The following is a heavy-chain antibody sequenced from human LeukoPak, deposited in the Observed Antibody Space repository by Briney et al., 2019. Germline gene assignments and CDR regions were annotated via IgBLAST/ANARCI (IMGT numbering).Heavy chain of an antibody. CDR1: GFTFSNVW. V-gene: IGHV3-15*01. CDR2: IKSKTDGGTT. D-gene: IGHD3-3*01. Sequence: GGSLRLSCAASGFTFSNVWMTWVRQPPGKGLEWVCRIKSKTDGGTTDYAAPVKGRFTISRDDSKNTLYLQMNSLKTEDTAVYYCTSTLGYWGQGTLVTVAS. CDR3: TSTLGY. J-gene: IGHJ4*02.